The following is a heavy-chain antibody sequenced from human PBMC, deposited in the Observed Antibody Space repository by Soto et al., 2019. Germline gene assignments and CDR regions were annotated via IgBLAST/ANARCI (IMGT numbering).Heavy chain of an antibody. CDR2: IYPDDSDT. D-gene: IGHD6-6*01. Sequence: GESPKISCKGSGYSFSTYWIAWVRQMPGKGLEWMGIIYPDDSDTRYSPSFQGQVTISADKSISTAYLQWSSLKASDTAMYYCARHRSIAARQTYLDYWSQGTLVTVSS. CDR1: GYSFSTYW. J-gene: IGHJ4*02. V-gene: IGHV5-51*01. CDR3: ARHRSIAARQTYLDY.